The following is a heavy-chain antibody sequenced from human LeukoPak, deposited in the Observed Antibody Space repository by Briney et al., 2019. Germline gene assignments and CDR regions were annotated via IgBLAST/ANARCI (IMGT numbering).Heavy chain of an antibody. CDR2: IRYDESDK. CDR1: GLTFSHYG. J-gene: IGHJ4*02. Sequence: GGSLRLSCATSGLTFSHYGMHWVRQAPGRGLDWVAHIRYDESDKYYADSVKGRFTISRDISKNTVYLQMNSLRVEDTAVYYCAKDFYWAFDYWGQGTLVTVSS. D-gene: IGHD2-8*02. V-gene: IGHV3-30*02. CDR3: AKDFYWAFDY.